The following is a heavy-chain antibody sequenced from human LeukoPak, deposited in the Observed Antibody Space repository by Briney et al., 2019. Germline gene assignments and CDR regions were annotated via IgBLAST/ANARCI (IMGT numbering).Heavy chain of an antibody. CDR2: IYYTGSS. D-gene: IGHD3-10*01. J-gene: IGHJ4*02. V-gene: IGHV4-59*08. CDR1: GGSIRNYY. Sequence: PSETLSLTRTVSGGSIRNYYWSWIRQPPGKGLEWIAYIYYTGSSNYNPSLKSRVTISVDTSKNQFSLQLSSVTAADTAVYYCARHQDTSGWGTFPLDYWGQGTLVTVSS. CDR3: ARHQDTSGWGTFPLDY.